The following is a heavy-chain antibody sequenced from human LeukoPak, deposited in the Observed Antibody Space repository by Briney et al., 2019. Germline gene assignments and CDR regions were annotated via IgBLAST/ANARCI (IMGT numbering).Heavy chain of an antibody. V-gene: IGHV3-23*01. Sequence: TGGSLRLSCAASGFTFSSYAMSWVRQAPGKGLEWVSAISGSGGSTYYADSVKGRFTISRDNSKNTLYLQMNSLRAEDTAVYYCAKDGGLVGATTLFSVAFDIWGQGTMVTVSS. D-gene: IGHD1-26*01. CDR1: GFTFSSYA. J-gene: IGHJ3*02. CDR2: ISGSGGST. CDR3: AKDGGLVGATTLFSVAFDI.